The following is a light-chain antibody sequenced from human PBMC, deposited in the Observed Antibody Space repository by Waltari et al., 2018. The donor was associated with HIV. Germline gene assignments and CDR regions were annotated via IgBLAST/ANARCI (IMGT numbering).Light chain of an antibody. V-gene: IGKV1-9*01. J-gene: IGKJ4*01. CDR2: GAS. CDR1: QGISSY. Sequence: DIHLTQSPSILSASVGERVTITCRASQGISSYVAWYQQKRGKAPKLRIYGASTLQGWVPSRFSGSGSGTDFTLTINSLQPEDFATYYCQQIKSVPLTFGGGTKVDMK. CDR3: QQIKSVPLT.